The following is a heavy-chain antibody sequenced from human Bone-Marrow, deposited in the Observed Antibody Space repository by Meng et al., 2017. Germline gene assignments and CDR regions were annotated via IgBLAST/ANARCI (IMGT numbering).Heavy chain of an antibody. CDR1: GGYFSGYY. CDR2: INHSGST. J-gene: IGHJ4*02. Sequence: QVQLQQWGAGLLKPSETLSLTGAVYGGYFSGYYWSWIRQPPGKGLEWIGEINHSGSTNYNPSLKSRVTISVDTSKNQFSLKLSSVTAADTAVYYCARMMGIWGDDFWSGYSYYFDYWGQGTLVTVSS. V-gene: IGHV4-34*01. D-gene: IGHD3-3*01. CDR3: ARMMGIWGDDFWSGYSYYFDY.